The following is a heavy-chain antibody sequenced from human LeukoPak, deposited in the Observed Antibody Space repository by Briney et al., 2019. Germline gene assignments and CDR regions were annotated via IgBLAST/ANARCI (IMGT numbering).Heavy chain of an antibody. CDR1: GFTFSTFP. V-gene: IGHV3-30*04. J-gene: IGHJ6*03. CDR3: ARVGRVSIYPSYMDV. Sequence: PGGSLRLSCEASGFTFSTFPMRLVRQTPDKGLEWVAVNSDDGRDIYYADSVKGRFTISRDNSKNTLYLQMNSLSPEDTAVVYCARVGRVSIYPSYMDVWGKGTTVTVSS. CDR2: NSDDGRDI. D-gene: IGHD6-6*01.